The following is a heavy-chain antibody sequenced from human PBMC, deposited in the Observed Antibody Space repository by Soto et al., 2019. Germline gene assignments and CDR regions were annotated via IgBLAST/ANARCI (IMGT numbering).Heavy chain of an antibody. J-gene: IGHJ3*02. Sequence: LRLSCAASGXTFSNAWMSWVRQAPGKGLEWVGRIKSKTDGGTTDYAAPVKGRFTISRDDSKNTLYLQMNSLKTEDTAVYYCTTVLLWFWELSSDAFDIWGQGTMVTVSS. CDR1: GXTFSNAW. V-gene: IGHV3-15*01. D-gene: IGHD3-10*01. CDR2: IKSKTDGGTT. CDR3: TTVLLWFWELSSDAFDI.